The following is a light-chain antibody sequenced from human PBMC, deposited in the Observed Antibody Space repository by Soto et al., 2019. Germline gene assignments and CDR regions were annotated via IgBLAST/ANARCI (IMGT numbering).Light chain of an antibody. CDR2: EVS. V-gene: IGLV2-14*01. CDR3: SSSTSSTTLDV. J-gene: IGLJ1*01. CDR1: SSDVGGYNY. Sequence: QSALTQPPSASGSPGQSVTISCTGTSSDVGGYNYVSWYQQHPGKAPKLMIFEVSNRPSGVSNRFSGSKSGNTASLTISGLQAEDEADYYCSSSTSSTTLDVFGTGTKLTVL.